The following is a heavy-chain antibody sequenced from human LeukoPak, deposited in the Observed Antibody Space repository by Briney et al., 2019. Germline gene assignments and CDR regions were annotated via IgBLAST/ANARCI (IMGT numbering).Heavy chain of an antibody. Sequence: ASVKVSCKASGGTFSSYAISWVRQAPGQGLEWMGRIIPILGIANYAQKFQGRVTITADKSTSTAYMELSSLRSEDTAVYYCAREATGYCSGGSCNWFDPWGQGTLVTVSS. D-gene: IGHD2-15*01. V-gene: IGHV1-69*04. J-gene: IGHJ5*02. CDR2: IIPILGIA. CDR1: GGTFSSYA. CDR3: AREATGYCSGGSCNWFDP.